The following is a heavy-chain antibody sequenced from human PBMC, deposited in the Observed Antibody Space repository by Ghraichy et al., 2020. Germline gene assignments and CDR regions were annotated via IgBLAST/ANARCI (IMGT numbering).Heavy chain of an antibody. J-gene: IGHJ4*02. CDR2: INHSGST. V-gene: IGHV4-34*01. CDR1: GGSFSGYY. CDR3: ARLRARRYFDY. Sequence: SETLSLTCAVYGGSFSGYYWSWIRQPPGKGLEWIGEINHSGSTNYNPSLKSRVTISVDTSKNQFSLKLSSVTAADTAVYYCARLRARRYFDYWGQGTLVTVSS.